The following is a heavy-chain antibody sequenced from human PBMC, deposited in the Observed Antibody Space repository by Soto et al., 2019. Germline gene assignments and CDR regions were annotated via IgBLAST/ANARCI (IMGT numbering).Heavy chain of an antibody. J-gene: IGHJ4*02. Sequence: EVQLVESGGGLVQPGGSLRLSCAASGFTFSSYSMNWVRQAPGKGLECVSYISSGSSSIYYADSVKGRFTISRDNAKNSVYLQMNSLRDEDTAVYYCARDAESLGYWGQGTLVTVSS. CDR3: ARDAESLGY. CDR2: ISSGSSSI. V-gene: IGHV3-48*02. CDR1: GFTFSSYS. D-gene: IGHD1-26*01.